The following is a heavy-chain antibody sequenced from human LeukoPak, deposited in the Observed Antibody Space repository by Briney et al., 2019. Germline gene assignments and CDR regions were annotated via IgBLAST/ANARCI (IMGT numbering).Heavy chain of an antibody. CDR1: GFPFSVYA. D-gene: IGHD6-19*01. Sequence: GGSLRLSCAVSGFPFSVYAMHWLRQAPGKGLQWVAVVSYDGNSKFYADSVKGRLTASRDNSRNTLYLQMNSLRDEDSAMYYCARERTVADETGFDYWGQGTLVTVSS. J-gene: IGHJ4*02. CDR2: VSYDGNSK. CDR3: ARERTVADETGFDY. V-gene: IGHV3-30-3*01.